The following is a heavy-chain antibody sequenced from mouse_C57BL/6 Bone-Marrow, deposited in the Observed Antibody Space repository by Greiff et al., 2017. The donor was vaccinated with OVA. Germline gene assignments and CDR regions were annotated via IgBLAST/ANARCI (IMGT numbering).Heavy chain of an antibody. V-gene: IGHV1-50*01. Sequence: QVQLQQPGAELVKPGASVKLSCKASGYTFTSYWMQWVKQRPGQGLEWIGEIDPSDSYTNYNQKFKGEATLTVDTSSSTAYMQHSSLTSEDAAVYYCARSELHYDYDAAYWGQGTLVTVSA. CDR2: IDPSDSYT. D-gene: IGHD2-4*01. CDR1: GYTFTSYW. J-gene: IGHJ3*01. CDR3: ARSELHYDYDAAY.